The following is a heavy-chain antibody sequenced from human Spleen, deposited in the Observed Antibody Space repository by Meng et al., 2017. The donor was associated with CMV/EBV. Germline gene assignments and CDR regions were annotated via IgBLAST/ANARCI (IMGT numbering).Heavy chain of an antibody. V-gene: IGHV3-30*04. CDR1: GVTFSSYA. CDR3: ARDITVVAVAGIFDY. D-gene: IGHD6-19*01. CDR2: ISYDGSNK. J-gene: IGHJ4*02. Sequence: SGVTFSSYAMHWVRQAPGKGLEWVAVISYDGSNKYYAGSVKGRFTISRDNSKNTLYLQMNSLRAEDTAVYYCARDITVVAVAGIFDYWGQGTLVTVSS.